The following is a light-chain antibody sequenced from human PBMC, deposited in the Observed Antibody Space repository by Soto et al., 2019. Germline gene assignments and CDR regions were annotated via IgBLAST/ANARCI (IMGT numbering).Light chain of an antibody. Sequence: IQVTQSPSSLSASVGDRVTITCRASQGSSSYLGWYQQKPGKAPNLLIYAASTLQSGVPSRFSGSGSGTDFTLTISSLEPEDFAVYSCQQYVSTPVTFGQGTKVDIK. CDR1: QGSSSY. CDR3: QQYVSTPVT. CDR2: AAS. V-gene: IGKV1-9*01. J-gene: IGKJ1*01.